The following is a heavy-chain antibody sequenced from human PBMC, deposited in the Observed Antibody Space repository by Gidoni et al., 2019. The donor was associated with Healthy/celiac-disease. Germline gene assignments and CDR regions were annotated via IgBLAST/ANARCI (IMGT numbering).Heavy chain of an antibody. CDR1: GGSISSDY. Sequence: QVQLQESGPGLVKPSETLALTCTVSGGSISSDYWSWIRQPPGKGLEWIGYIYYSGSTNYNPSLKSRVTISVDTSKNQFSLKLSSVTAADTAVYYCARSGSSSWLYYYYGMDVWGQGTTVTVSS. J-gene: IGHJ6*02. D-gene: IGHD6-13*01. CDR3: ARSGSSSWLYYYYGMDV. V-gene: IGHV4-59*01. CDR2: IYYSGST.